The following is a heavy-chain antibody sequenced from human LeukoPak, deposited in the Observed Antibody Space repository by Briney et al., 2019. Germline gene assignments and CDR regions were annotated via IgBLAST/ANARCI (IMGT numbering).Heavy chain of an antibody. Sequence: GGSLRLSCAASGLTFSSYAMHWVRQAPGKGLEWVAVISYDGSNKYYADSVKGRFTISRDNSKNTLYLQMNSLRAEDTAVYYCARDELIVVRSIDYWGQGTLVTVSS. CDR3: ARDELIVVRSIDY. J-gene: IGHJ4*02. CDR1: GLTFSSYA. D-gene: IGHD3-22*01. CDR2: ISYDGSNK. V-gene: IGHV3-30*04.